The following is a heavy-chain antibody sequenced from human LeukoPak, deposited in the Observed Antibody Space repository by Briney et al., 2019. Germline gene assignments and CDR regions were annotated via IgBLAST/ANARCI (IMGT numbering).Heavy chain of an antibody. CDR3: ARRSSSGGYYFDY. J-gene: IGHJ4*02. D-gene: IGHD3-16*01. CDR2: IYPGDSDT. CDR1: GYSFSSYW. Sequence: GESLKISCKGSGYSFSSYWIAWVRQMPGKGLEWMGIIYPGDSDTRYSPSFQGQVSISADKSNSTAYLQWSSLKASDTAMYYCARRSSSGGYYFDYWGQGTLVTVSS. V-gene: IGHV5-51*01.